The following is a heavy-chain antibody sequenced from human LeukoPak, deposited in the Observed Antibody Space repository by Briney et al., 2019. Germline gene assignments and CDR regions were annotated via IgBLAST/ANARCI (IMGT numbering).Heavy chain of an antibody. CDR1: GFTFGGSW. V-gene: IGHV3-7*01. D-gene: IGHD1-26*01. Sequence: GGSLRLSCAASGFTFGGSWMSWVRQAPGKGLEWVANIKQDGREKYYVDSVKGRFTISRDNSKNTLYLQMNSLRAEDTAVYYCAKDSESSGSYLFDYWGQGTLVTVSS. J-gene: IGHJ4*02. CDR3: AKDSESSGSYLFDY. CDR2: IKQDGREK.